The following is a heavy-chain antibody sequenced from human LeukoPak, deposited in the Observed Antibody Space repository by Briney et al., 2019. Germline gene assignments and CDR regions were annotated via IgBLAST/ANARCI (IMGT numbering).Heavy chain of an antibody. CDR1: GYTFTGYY. J-gene: IGHJ4*02. CDR3: AKADYGDPNWDY. V-gene: IGHV3-30*02. CDR2: IRYDGSKK. Sequence: SCKASGYTFTGYYMHWVRQAPGQGLEWVAFIRYDGSKKYYADSVKGRFTISRDNSKNTLYLQMNSLRAEDTAVYYCAKADYGDPNWDYWGQGTLVTVSS. D-gene: IGHD4-17*01.